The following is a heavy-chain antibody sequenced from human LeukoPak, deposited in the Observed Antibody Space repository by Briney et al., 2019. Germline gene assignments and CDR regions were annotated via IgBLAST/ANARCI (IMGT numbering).Heavy chain of an antibody. J-gene: IGHJ6*03. CDR3: ARDQTTTYYYYYMDV. V-gene: IGHV3-11*04. CDR2: ISSSGSTI. D-gene: IGHD1-14*01. CDR1: GFTFSDYY. Sequence: PGGSLRLSCAASGFTFSDYYMSWIRQAPGKGLEWVSYISSSGSTIYYADSVKGRFTISRDSAKNSLYLQMNSLRAEDTAVYYCARDQTTTYYYYYMDVWGKGTTVAVSS.